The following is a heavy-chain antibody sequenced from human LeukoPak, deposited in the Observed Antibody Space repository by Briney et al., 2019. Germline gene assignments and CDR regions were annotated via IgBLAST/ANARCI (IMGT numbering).Heavy chain of an antibody. CDR3: ARDSIRAARPSAFDI. Sequence: GGSLRLSCAASGFTFSNYWMSWVRQAPGKGLEWVANIKRDGSEKYYVDSVKGRFTISRDNAKNSLYLQMNSLRAEDTAVYYCARDSIRAARPSAFDIWGQGTMVTVSS. CDR2: IKRDGSEK. J-gene: IGHJ3*02. D-gene: IGHD6-6*01. CDR1: GFTFSNYW. V-gene: IGHV3-7*01.